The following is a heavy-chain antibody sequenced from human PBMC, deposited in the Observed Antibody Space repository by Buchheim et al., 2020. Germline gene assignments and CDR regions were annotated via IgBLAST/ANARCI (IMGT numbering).Heavy chain of an antibody. J-gene: IGHJ6*02. CDR3: AKGTGTDYYYYYGMDV. V-gene: IGHV3-30*18. CDR1: GFTFSSYG. D-gene: IGHD1-7*01. CDR2: ISYDGSNK. Sequence: QVQLVESGGGVVQPGRSLRLSCAASGFTFSSYGMHWVRQAPGKGLEWVAVISYDGSNKYYADSVKGRFTISRDNSKTTLSLQMNSLRAEDTAVYYCAKGTGTDYYYYYGMDVWGQGTT.